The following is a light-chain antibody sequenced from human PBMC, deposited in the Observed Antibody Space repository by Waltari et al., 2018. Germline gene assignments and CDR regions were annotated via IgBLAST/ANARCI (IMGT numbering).Light chain of an antibody. Sequence: QSVLTQPPSVSGAPGQRVTISCIGAVYDVHWYQQLPGAAPKPPISGNNNRPSGVPDRFSGSKSGSSASLAINGLQAEDEADYFCQSYDSSLSGSWVFGGGTKLTVL. J-gene: IGLJ3*02. CDR2: GNN. V-gene: IGLV1-40*01. CDR3: QSYDSSLSGSWV. CDR1: GAVYD.